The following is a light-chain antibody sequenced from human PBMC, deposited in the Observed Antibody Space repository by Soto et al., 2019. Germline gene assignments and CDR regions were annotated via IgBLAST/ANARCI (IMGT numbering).Light chain of an antibody. Sequence: EIVLTQSPSTLSLSPGERATLSCRASQSIGSTYFAWYQQKFGQAPRLLLYATSTRATDVPDRFSGSGSGTDFTLTISRVEPEDFAVYYCQQYSYSPRTFGRGTKVEIK. CDR2: ATS. V-gene: IGKV3-20*01. CDR1: QSIGSTY. CDR3: QQYSYSPRT. J-gene: IGKJ1*01.